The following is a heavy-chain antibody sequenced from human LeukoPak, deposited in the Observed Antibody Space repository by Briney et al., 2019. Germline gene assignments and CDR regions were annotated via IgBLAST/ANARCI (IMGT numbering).Heavy chain of an antibody. CDR3: ANEPSSSWLRGAFDI. D-gene: IGHD6-13*01. CDR2: ISGSGGST. J-gene: IGHJ3*02. Sequence: GGSLRLSCAASGFTFSSYAMSWVRQAPGKGLEWASAISGSGGSTYYADSVKGRFTISRDNSKNTLYLQMNSLRAEDTAVYYCANEPSSSWLRGAFDIWGQGTMVTVSA. V-gene: IGHV3-23*01. CDR1: GFTFSSYA.